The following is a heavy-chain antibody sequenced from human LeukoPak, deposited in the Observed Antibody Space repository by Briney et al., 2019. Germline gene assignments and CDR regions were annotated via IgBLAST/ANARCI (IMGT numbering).Heavy chain of an antibody. CDR3: ARDSKRLVWFDP. V-gene: IGHV3-21*01. CDR2: ISSSSSYI. J-gene: IGHJ5*02. CDR1: GFTFSSYS. Sequence: SGGSLRLSCAASGFTFSSYSMNWVRQAPGKGLEWVSSISSSSSYIYYADSVKGRFTISRDNAKNSLCLQMNSLRAEDTAVYYCARDSKRLVWFDPWGQGTLVTVSS.